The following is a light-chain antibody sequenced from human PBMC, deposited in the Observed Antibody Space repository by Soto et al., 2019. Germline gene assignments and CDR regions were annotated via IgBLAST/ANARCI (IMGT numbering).Light chain of an antibody. CDR1: ESVFDY. CDR3: QQYYRWPQWT. CDR2: GPA. Sequence: EIVLTQYPVTLSAYPGERANLSCRASESVFDYLAWFQQRPGQSPRLLIYGPATRATGIPGRFSGSGSGTEFTLTITSLQSEDFAVYYCQQYYRWPQWTIGQGTKVDIK. J-gene: IGKJ1*01. V-gene: IGKV3-15*01.